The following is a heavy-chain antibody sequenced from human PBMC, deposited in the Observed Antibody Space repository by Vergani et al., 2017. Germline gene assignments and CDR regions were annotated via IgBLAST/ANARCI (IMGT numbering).Heavy chain of an antibody. V-gene: IGHV3-30*03. CDR2: ISHDGTQK. CDR3: ATKSCGSPGCQIGYFIE. CDR1: GFTYSYYG. Sequence: QVHLVESGGGVVQPGRSLRLYCVVSGFTYSYYGMHWVRQAPGKGLEWVAVISHDGTQKYYADSVKGRFTIPRDNYKSTLYLQMNSLRTEDTAVYYCATKSCGSPGCQIGYFIEWGQGTLVTVSS. J-gene: IGHJ1*01. D-gene: IGHD3-22*01.